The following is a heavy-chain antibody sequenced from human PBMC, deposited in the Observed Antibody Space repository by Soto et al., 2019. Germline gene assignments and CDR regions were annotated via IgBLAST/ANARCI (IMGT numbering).Heavy chain of an antibody. J-gene: IGHJ4*02. V-gene: IGHV4-34*01. D-gene: IGHD3-22*01. Sequence: SETLSLTCAVYGGSFSGYYWSWIRQPPGKGLEWIGEINHSGSTNYNPSLKSRVTISVDTSKNQFSLKLSSVTAADTAVYYCARGRGSSSGYSYYFDYWGQGTLVTVSS. CDR3: ARGRGSSSGYSYYFDY. CDR1: GGSFSGYY. CDR2: INHSGST.